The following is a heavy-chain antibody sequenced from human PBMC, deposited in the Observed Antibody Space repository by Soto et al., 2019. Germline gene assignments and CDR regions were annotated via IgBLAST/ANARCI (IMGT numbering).Heavy chain of an antibody. Sequence: PSETLSLTCTVSGGSLSSSDHYWSWIGQPPGKGLEWIGYIYYSGNTYYNPSLKSRVTISVDTSKNQFSLKLNSVTAADTAVFYCARASGSGWYVFDYWGQGTLVTVSS. CDR1: GGSLSSSDHY. D-gene: IGHD6-19*01. V-gene: IGHV4-30-4*01. CDR3: ARASGSGWYVFDY. CDR2: IYYSGNT. J-gene: IGHJ4*02.